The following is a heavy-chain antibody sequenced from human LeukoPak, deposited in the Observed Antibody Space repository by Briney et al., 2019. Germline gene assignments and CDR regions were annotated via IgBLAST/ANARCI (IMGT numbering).Heavy chain of an antibody. CDR1: GGSFSGYY. J-gene: IGHJ4*02. CDR3: ARGLDPPDTAMAKGYFDY. Sequence: SETLSLTCAVYGGSFSGYYWSWIRQPPGKGLEWIGEINHSGSTNYNPSLKSRVTISVDTSKNQFSLKLSSVTAADTAVYYCARGLDPPDTAMAKGYFDYWGQGTLVTVSS. CDR2: INHSGST. V-gene: IGHV4-34*01. D-gene: IGHD5-18*01.